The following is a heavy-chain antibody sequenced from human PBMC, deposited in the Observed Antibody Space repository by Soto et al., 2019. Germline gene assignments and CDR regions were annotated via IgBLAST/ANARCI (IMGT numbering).Heavy chain of an antibody. D-gene: IGHD6-19*01. J-gene: IGHJ6*02. CDR1: RVAFSKFI. CDR3: AKVRYSSPMGYYYGMDV. V-gene: IGHV1-69*01. Sequence: QAQLEQSGGEVKKPGSSVKVSCKASRVAFSKFIVTWVRQAPGLGLEWVGGIIPIFGTANYAQTFQGRVTITADESTRTSYMELNNLRSEDTAVYYCAKVRYSSPMGYYYGMDVWGQGTTVTVSS. CDR2: IIPIFGTA.